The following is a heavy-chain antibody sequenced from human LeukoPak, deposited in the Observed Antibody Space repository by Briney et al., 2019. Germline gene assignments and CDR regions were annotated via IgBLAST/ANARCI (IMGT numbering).Heavy chain of an antibody. Sequence: SETLSLTCNVSGGSINSAGYHWSWIRQHPGKGLEWIGYIYYAGSTYYNPSPKSRLTMSLDKSTNQAPLKLNSVTAADTAVYYCASTYDYYYYMGVWGKGTTVTVSS. CDR2: IYYAGST. CDR1: GGSINSAGYH. J-gene: IGHJ6*03. D-gene: IGHD2-8*01. CDR3: ASTYDYYYYMGV. V-gene: IGHV4-31*03.